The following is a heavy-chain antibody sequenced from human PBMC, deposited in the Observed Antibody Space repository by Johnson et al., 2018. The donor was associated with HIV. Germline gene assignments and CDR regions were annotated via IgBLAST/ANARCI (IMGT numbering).Heavy chain of an antibody. CDR1: GFTFSNYG. D-gene: IGHD2-15*01. Sequence: QVQLVESGGGVVQPGRSLRLSCAASGFTFSNYGMAWVRQAPGKGLEWVAVISFTGVKTYYADSVKGRFTISRDNFKNTLYLQMNSLRAEDTAVYYCARDGRYCSGGSCPDAFDIWGQGTMVTVSS. CDR3: ARDGRYCSGGSCPDAFDI. CDR2: ISFTGVKT. V-gene: IGHV3-30*03. J-gene: IGHJ3*02.